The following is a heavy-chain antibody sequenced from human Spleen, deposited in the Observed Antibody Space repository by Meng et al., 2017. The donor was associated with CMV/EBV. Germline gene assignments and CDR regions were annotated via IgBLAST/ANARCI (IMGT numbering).Heavy chain of an antibody. Sequence: VESQQLGAGLLKPSETLSHPCAFYGGSSSGSYWSWIRQPPGKGLEWIGDINHSGSTNYNPSLKSRVSISVDTSKNQFSLKLSSVTSADTAVYYCAREPYSSSSFISWFDPWGQGTLVTVSS. V-gene: IGHV4-34*01. CDR3: AREPYSSSSFISWFDP. J-gene: IGHJ5*02. CDR2: INHSGST. D-gene: IGHD6-6*01. CDR1: GGSSSGSY.